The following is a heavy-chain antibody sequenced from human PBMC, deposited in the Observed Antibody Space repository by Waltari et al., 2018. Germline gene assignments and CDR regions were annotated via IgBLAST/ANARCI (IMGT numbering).Heavy chain of an antibody. CDR3: VRTGYSGNYYYFDF. J-gene: IGHJ4*02. CDR1: GFTFTDYA. V-gene: IGHV3-9*01. CDR2: INWNSGNI. D-gene: IGHD4-4*01. Sequence: VQLLESGGGVVQPGTSLRLSCAASGFTFTDYAMEWVRQAPGKGLEWVSGINWNSGNIGYADSVKGRFTISRDNAKNSLYLQMNSLRVEDTALYYCVRTGYSGNYYYFDFWGQGTLVTVSS.